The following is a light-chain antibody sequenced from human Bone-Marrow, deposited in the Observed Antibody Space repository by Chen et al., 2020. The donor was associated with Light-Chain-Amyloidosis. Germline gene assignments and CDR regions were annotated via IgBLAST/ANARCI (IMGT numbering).Light chain of an antibody. V-gene: IGLV3-25*03. CDR3: QSADSSGTYEVI. CDR2: RDT. CDR1: DLPTKY. Sequence: SYDLTQPPPVSVSPGQTARITCSGDDLPTKYAHWYQQKPGQAPVLGIHRDTERPSGISERFSGSSSWTTATLTISGVQAEDEADYHCQSADSSGTYEVIFGGGTKLTVL. J-gene: IGLJ2*01.